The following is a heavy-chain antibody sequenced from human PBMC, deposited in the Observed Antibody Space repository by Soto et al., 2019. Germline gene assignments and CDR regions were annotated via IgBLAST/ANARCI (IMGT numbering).Heavy chain of an antibody. CDR2: MNSDGSSI. CDR1: GFTFSSYW. CDR3: AREIATTGLYYFDY. J-gene: IGHJ4*02. V-gene: IGHV3-74*01. Sequence: GGSLRLACAASGFTFSSYWMHWVRQAPGKGLVWVSRMNSDGSSITYADSVKGRFTISRDSAKNTMYLQVHSLRAEDTAVYYCAREIATTGLYYFDYWGQGTLVTVSS. D-gene: IGHD6-13*01.